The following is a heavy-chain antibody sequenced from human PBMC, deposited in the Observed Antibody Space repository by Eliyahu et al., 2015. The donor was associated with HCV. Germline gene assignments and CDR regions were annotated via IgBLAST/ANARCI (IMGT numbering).Heavy chain of an antibody. D-gene: IGHD4-17*01. CDR3: ARHDYYGDHGAFDY. V-gene: IGHV4-39*01. CDR2: ISHSGSA. Sequence: QLQLQESGPGLVKPSETLSLTCTVSGGSISSSYYWGWIRQPPGKGLEWIGTISHSGSAYPNPSLKSRVTISVDTSKNQFSLKLRSVTAADTATYYCARHDYYGDHGAFDYWGQGTLVTVSS. CDR1: GGSISSSYY. J-gene: IGHJ4*02.